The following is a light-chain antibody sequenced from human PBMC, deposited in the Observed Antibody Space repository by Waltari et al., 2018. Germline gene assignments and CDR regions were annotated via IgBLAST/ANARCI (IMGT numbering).Light chain of an antibody. CDR1: QSISNW. Sequence: DIQMTQSPFTLSASVGDRVTITCRASQSISNWLAWYQHKPGKAPKLLIYKASTLASGVPSRFSGSGSGTDFNLTISSLQPDDFATYYCQQYNSYSLLTFGGGTKVEIK. CDR2: KAS. V-gene: IGKV1-5*03. CDR3: QQYNSYSLLT. J-gene: IGKJ4*01.